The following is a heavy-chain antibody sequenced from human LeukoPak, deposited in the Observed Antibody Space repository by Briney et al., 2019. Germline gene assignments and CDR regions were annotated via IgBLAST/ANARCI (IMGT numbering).Heavy chain of an antibody. Sequence: SVKVSCKASGGTFSSYAISWVRQAPGQGLEWMGGIIPIFGTANYAQKFQGRVTTTADESTSTAYMELSSLRSEDTAVYYCARLTIFGVADYYYMDVWGKGTTVTVSS. J-gene: IGHJ6*03. D-gene: IGHD3-3*01. CDR1: GGTFSSYA. CDR2: IIPIFGTA. V-gene: IGHV1-69*13. CDR3: ARLTIFGVADYYYMDV.